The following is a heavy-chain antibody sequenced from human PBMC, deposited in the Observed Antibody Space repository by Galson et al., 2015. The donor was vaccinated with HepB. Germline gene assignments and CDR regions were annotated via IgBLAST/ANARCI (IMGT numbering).Heavy chain of an antibody. CDR2: INGSSSSI. D-gene: IGHD3-10*01. CDR3: ARDPVTYGPRGNYYYGMDV. V-gene: IGHV3-48*01. CDR1: GFTFSSYS. Sequence: SLRLSCAASGFTFSSYSMNWVRQAPGKGLEWVSYINGSSSSIYYAGSVKGRFTISRDNAKNSLYLQMNSLRAEDTALYYCARDPVTYGPRGNYYYGMDVWGQGTTVTVSS. J-gene: IGHJ6*02.